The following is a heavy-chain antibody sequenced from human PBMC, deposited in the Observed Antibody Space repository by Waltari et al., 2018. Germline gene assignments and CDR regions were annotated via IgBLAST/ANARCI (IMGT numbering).Heavy chain of an antibody. CDR2: VLSTGKT. CDR3: ARDRGRGLYLDV. D-gene: IGHD2-15*01. J-gene: IGHJ4*02. CDR1: GDSVPSANW. V-gene: IGHV4-4*02. Sequence: QLQESGPGLVKPSGTLSPSCAFPGDSVPSANWWSWVRQSPQRGLEWIGQVLSTGKTNYSPSFASRVTMSLDASNNQFSLKVTSATAADTAVYYCARDRGRGLYLDVWGPGTLVTVS.